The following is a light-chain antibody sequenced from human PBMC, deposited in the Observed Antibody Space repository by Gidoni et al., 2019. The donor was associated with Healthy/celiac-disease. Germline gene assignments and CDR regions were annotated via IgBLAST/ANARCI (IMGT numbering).Light chain of an antibody. V-gene: IGKV3-11*01. CDR2: EAS. Sequence: EIVLTQSPATLSLSPGERATLSCRASQSVSSYLAWYQQKPGQAPSLLIYEASNRATGIPARFSGSGSGTDFTLTISSLEPEDFAVYYCQQRSNWPPGATFGGGTKVEIK. CDR1: QSVSSY. J-gene: IGKJ4*01. CDR3: QQRSNWPPGAT.